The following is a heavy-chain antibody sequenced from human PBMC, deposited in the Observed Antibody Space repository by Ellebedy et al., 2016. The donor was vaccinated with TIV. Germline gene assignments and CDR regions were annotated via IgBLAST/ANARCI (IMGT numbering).Heavy chain of an antibody. D-gene: IGHD3-10*01. CDR2: ISKSGTTI. Sequence: GESLKISCAASGFTFSSYSMNWVRQAPGKGLEGLSYISKSGTTIYYADSVKGRFTTSRDNAKNSLSLQMNSLRAEDTAVYYCARNEPDSMIRGVILGYWGQGILVTVSS. J-gene: IGHJ4*02. CDR3: ARNEPDSMIRGVILGY. V-gene: IGHV3-48*04. CDR1: GFTFSSYS.